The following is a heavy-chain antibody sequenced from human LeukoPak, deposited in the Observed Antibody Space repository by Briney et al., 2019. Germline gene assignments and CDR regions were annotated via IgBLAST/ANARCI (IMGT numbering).Heavy chain of an antibody. V-gene: IGHV3-7*01. J-gene: IGHJ3*02. CDR3: GASQRTSGRYGNAFDI. D-gene: IGHD6-19*01. CDR1: GFTFNSYW. CDR2: TKQGGREN. Sequence: GSLRLSCAASGFTFNSYWMSWVRPAPGKGLEWGANTKQGGRENYYVDSVKGRFTISRDNATNSLDLQMNSRRAEDTAVYYCGASQRTSGRYGNAFDIWGQGTMVTVSS.